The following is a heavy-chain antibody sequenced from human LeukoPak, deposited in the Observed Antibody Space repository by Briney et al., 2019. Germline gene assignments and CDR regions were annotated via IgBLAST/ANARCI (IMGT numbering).Heavy chain of an antibody. V-gene: IGHV3-30*02. D-gene: IGHD3-3*01. J-gene: IGHJ1*01. CDR3: AAGIDYVLRFLEWLSSPPEYFQH. CDR1: GFTFSTHA. CDR2: IRYDGSNK. Sequence: GGSLRLSCVASGFTFSTHAMHWVRQAPGKGLEWVAFIRYDGSNKYYADSVKGRFTISRDNSKNTLYLQMNSLRAEDTAVYYCAAGIDYVLRFLEWLSSPPEYFQHWGQGTLVTVSS.